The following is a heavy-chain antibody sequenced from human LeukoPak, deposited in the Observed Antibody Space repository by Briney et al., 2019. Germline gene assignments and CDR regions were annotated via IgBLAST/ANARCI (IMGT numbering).Heavy chain of an antibody. CDR1: GFTFSNYG. Sequence: PGGSLRLSCAASGFTFSNYGMSWVRQAPGKGLEWVSIISGSGGSTYYADSVEGRFTISRDNSKNTLYLQMNSLRAEDTAVYYCAKDRGYCTRTTCYALHYFDYWGQGTLVTVSS. CDR3: AKDRGYCTRTTCYALHYFDY. CDR2: ISGSGGST. V-gene: IGHV3-23*01. J-gene: IGHJ4*02. D-gene: IGHD2-2*01.